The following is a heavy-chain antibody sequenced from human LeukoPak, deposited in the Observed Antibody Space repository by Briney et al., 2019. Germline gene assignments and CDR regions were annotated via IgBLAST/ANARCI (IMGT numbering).Heavy chain of an antibody. J-gene: IGHJ4*02. CDR2: IYTSEST. V-gene: IGHV4-4*07. Sequence: PSETLSLTCTVSGGSISSHYWSWIRQPAGKGLEWIGRIYTSESTNYNPSLKGRVTMSVDTSKNQFSLKVTSVTAADTAVYYCARAHIYSSGWFFDRWGQGTLVTVSS. D-gene: IGHD6-19*01. CDR1: GGSISSHY. CDR3: ARAHIYSSGWFFDR.